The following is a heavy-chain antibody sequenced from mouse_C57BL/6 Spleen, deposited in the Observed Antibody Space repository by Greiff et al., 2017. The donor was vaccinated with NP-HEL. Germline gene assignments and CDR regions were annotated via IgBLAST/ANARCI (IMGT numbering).Heavy chain of an antibody. D-gene: IGHD2-4*01. CDR2: IYPRSGNT. Sequence: QVQLQQSGAELARPGASVKLSCKASGYTFTSYGISWVKQRTGQGLEWIGEIYPRSGNTYYNEKFKGKATLTADKSSSTAYMELRSLTSEDSAVYFCARRSDYICAYWGQGTLVTVSA. CDR1: GYTFTSYG. J-gene: IGHJ3*01. V-gene: IGHV1-81*01. CDR3: ARRSDYICAY.